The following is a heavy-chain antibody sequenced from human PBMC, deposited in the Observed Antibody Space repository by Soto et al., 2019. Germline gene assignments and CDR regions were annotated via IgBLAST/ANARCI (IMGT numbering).Heavy chain of an antibody. CDR3: ARDGVATLGY. D-gene: IGHD5-12*01. Sequence: QVQLVESGGGVVQPGRSLRLSCAGSGFTFSSYSMHWVRQAPGKGLEWVAVIWFDGNNKDYGDSVKGRFTISRDNSKNTVYLQMTSLRGEDTAVYYCARDGVATLGYWGQGTLVTVSS. J-gene: IGHJ4*02. CDR2: IWFDGNNK. CDR1: GFTFSSYS. V-gene: IGHV3-33*01.